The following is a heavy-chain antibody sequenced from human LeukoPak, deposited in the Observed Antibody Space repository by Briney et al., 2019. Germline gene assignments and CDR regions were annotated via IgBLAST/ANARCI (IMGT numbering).Heavy chain of an antibody. D-gene: IGHD2-2*01. CDR2: IYTSGST. CDR1: GGSISSYY. CDR3: ARDSHYCSSTSCYLDYFDY. V-gene: IGHV4-4*07. Sequence: PSETLSLTCTVSGGSISSYYWSWIRQPGGKGQEWIGRIYTSGSTNYNPSLKSRVTISVDKSKNQFSLKLSSVTAADTAVYYCARDSHYCSSTSCYLDYFDYWGQGTLVTVSS. J-gene: IGHJ4*02.